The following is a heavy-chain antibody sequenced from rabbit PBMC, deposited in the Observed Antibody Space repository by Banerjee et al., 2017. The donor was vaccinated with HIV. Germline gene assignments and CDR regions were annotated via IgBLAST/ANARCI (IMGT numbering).Heavy chain of an antibody. V-gene: IGHV1S45*01. CDR1: GFTISSTYY. D-gene: IGHD6-1*01. CDR2: INTSTGNT. CDR3: ARDDAGVVGYGYLGYGMDL. J-gene: IGHJ6*01. Sequence: QEQLVESGGDLVKPEGSLTLTCKASGFTISSTYYMCWVRQAPGKGLEWIACINTSTGNTVYASWAKGRFTISRTSSTTVTLQMTSLTAADTATYFCARDDAGVVGYGYLGYGMDLWGQGTLVTVS.